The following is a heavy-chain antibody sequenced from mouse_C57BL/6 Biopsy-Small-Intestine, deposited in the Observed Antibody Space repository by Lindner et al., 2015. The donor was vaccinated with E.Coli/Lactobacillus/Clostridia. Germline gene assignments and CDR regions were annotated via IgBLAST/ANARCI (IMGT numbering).Heavy chain of an antibody. V-gene: IGHV14-4*01. J-gene: IGHJ1*01. CDR1: GFNIKDDY. CDR2: IDPENGDT. Sequence: VQLQESGAELVRPGASVKLSCTASGFNIKDDYMHWVKQRPEQGLEWIGWIDPENGDTEYASKFQGKATITADTSSNTAYLQLSSLTSEDTAVYYCTTYSNYEGYSDVWGAGTTVTVSS. D-gene: IGHD2-5*01. CDR3: TTYSNYEGYSDV.